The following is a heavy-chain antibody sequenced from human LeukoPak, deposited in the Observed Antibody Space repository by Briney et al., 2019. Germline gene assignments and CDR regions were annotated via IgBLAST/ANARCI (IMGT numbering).Heavy chain of an antibody. V-gene: IGHV1-69*04. D-gene: IGHD6-6*01. J-gene: IGHJ4*02. CDR1: GGTFSSYA. CDR2: IIPILGIA. CDR3: AAKYSSSSDFDY. Sequence: SVKVSCKASGGTFSSYAISWVRQAPGQGLEWMGKIIPILGIANYAQKFQGRVTITADKSTSTSYMELSSLRSEDTAVYYCAAKYSSSSDFDYWGQGTLVTVSS.